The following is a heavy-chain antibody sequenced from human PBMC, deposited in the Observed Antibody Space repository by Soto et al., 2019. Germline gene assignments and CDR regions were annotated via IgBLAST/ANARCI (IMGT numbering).Heavy chain of an antibody. J-gene: IGHJ4*02. CDR3: ARGSSGSDY. Sequence: EVPLVESGGGLVKPGGSLRLSCAASGFTFSSYTMNWVRQAPGKGLEWVSSISSSSNYIYYADSVKGRFTISRDNAKNSLYLQVNSLRAEDTAVYYCARGSSGSDYWGQGTLVTVSS. CDR2: ISSSSNYI. CDR1: GFTFSSYT. V-gene: IGHV3-21*02. D-gene: IGHD6-19*01.